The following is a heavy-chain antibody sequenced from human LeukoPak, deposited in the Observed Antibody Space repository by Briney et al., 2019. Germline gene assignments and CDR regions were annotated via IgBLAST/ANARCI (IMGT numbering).Heavy chain of an antibody. J-gene: IGHJ4*02. D-gene: IGHD1-26*01. CDR1: GYTFTGYY. Sequence: VASVKVSCKASGYTFTGYYMHWVRQAPGQGLEWMGWINPNSGGTNYAQKFQGRVTMTRDTSISTAYMELSRLRSDDTAVYYCVRFVGSGSYQAPFDYWGQGTLVTVSS. V-gene: IGHV1-2*02. CDR3: VRFVGSGSYQAPFDY. CDR2: INPNSGGT.